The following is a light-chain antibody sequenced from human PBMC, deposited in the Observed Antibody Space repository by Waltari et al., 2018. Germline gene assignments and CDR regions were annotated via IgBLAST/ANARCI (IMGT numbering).Light chain of an antibody. J-gene: IGKJ1*01. CDR1: QSVLYSSNNKNY. CDR2: GAS. V-gene: IGKV4-1*01. CDR3: QQYLTSSWT. Sequence: DIVMTQSPDSLAVSLGERATFNCKSSQSVLYSSNNKNYLAWYQQKPGQPPKLLIYGASTRESGVPDRFSGSGSGTDFTLTINSLQAEDVAVYYCQQYLTSSWTFGQGTKVEIK.